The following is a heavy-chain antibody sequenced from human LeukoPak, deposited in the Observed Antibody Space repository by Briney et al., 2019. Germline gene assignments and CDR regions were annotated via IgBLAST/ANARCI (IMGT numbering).Heavy chain of an antibody. J-gene: IGHJ4*02. CDR1: GFTFSSYS. Sequence: PGGSLRLSCAASGFTFSSYSMNWVRQAPGKGLEWVSSISSSSSYIYYADSVKGRFTISRDNAKNSLYLQMNSLRAEDTAVYYCARDSDIAAAGKPDYWGQGTLVTVSS. V-gene: IGHV3-21*01. CDR3: ARDSDIAAAGKPDY. CDR2: ISSSSSYI. D-gene: IGHD6-13*01.